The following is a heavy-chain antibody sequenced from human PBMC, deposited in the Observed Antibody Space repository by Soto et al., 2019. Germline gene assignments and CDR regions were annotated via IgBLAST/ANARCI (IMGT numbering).Heavy chain of an antibody. CDR2: IYPDDSDV. Sequence: GESLKISCXGSQDIFTSNWIGWLRQMPGKGLEWMGVIYPDDSDVKYNPSFQGQVTISVDKSISTAYLQWSRLRDSDTAMYFCARHGVSFGPFDYWGQGTPLTVSS. V-gene: IGHV5-51*01. D-gene: IGHD3-3*01. CDR1: QDIFTSNW. J-gene: IGHJ4*02. CDR3: ARHGVSFGPFDY.